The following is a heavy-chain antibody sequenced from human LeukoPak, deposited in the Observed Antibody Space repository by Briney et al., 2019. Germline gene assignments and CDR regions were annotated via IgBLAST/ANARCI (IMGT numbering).Heavy chain of an antibody. V-gene: IGHV3-30-3*01. Sequence: PGGSLRLSCAASGFTFSSYAMHWVRQAPGKGLEWVAVISYDGSNKYYADSVKGRFTISRDNSKNTLYLQMNSLRAEDTAVYYCAREESGSFSFDYWGQGTLVTVSS. CDR3: AREESGSFSFDY. CDR2: ISYDGSNK. J-gene: IGHJ4*02. D-gene: IGHD1-26*01. CDR1: GFTFSSYA.